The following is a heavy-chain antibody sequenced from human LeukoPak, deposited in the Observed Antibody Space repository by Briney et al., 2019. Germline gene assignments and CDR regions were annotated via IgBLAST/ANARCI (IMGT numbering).Heavy chain of an antibody. Sequence: GGSLRLSCAASGFTFSSYWIHWARHVPGKGLVWVARIKDWGPPTHYADSVKGRFTISRDDAKNTLYLQMNSLRAEDTAVYYCTTIRPGYWGQGTLVTVSP. CDR3: TTIRPGY. CDR2: IKDWGPPT. D-gene: IGHD5-12*01. J-gene: IGHJ4*02. V-gene: IGHV3-74*01. CDR1: GFTFSSYW.